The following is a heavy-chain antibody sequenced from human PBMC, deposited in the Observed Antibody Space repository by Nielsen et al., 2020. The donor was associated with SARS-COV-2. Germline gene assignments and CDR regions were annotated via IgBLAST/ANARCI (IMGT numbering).Heavy chain of an antibody. CDR3: ARQSRWLVNFDY. CDR1: GGSMSNSNYY. D-gene: IGHD6-19*01. Sequence: SETLSLTCTVSGGSMSNSNYYWGWIRQPPGRGLEWIGGIHYTGSTYYNPSLTSRATISVDTSKKQFSLRLSSVTAADTAVYYCARQSRWLVNFDYWGQGTLVTVSS. J-gene: IGHJ4*02. CDR2: IHYTGST. V-gene: IGHV4-39*01.